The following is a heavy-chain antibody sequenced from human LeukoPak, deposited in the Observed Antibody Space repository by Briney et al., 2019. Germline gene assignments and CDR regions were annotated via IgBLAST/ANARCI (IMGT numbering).Heavy chain of an antibody. CDR1: GGSISSSSYY. D-gene: IGHD2-21*02. J-gene: IGHJ5*02. CDR3: ARLGSGGDSNWFDP. CDR2: IYYSGST. V-gene: IGHV4-39*07. Sequence: SETLSLTCTVSGGSISSSSYYWGWIRQPPGKGLEWIGSIYYSGSTYYNPSLKSRVTISVDTSKNQFSLKLSSVTAADTAVYYRARLGSGGDSNWFDPWGQGTLVTVSS.